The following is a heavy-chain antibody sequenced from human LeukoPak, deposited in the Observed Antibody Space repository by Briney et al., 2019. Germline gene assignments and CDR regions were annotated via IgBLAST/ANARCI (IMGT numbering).Heavy chain of an antibody. CDR2: TSYDGSTE. D-gene: IGHD4-17*01. CDR1: GFIFNNYA. CDR3: ARDMRGDYGDYSSSDYYYGMDV. J-gene: IGHJ6*02. V-gene: IGHV3-30*04. Sequence: GGSLRLSRTVSGFIFNNYAIHWVRQAPGKGLEWVAVTSYDGSTEYYADSVKGRFTISRDNSKNTLNLQMNSLRAEDTAVYYCARDMRGDYGDYSSSDYYYGMDVWGQGTTVTVSS.